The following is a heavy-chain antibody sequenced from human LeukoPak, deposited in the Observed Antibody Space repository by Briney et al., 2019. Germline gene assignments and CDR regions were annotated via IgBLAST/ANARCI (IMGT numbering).Heavy chain of an antibody. J-gene: IGHJ4*02. CDR1: GFTFSTYW. D-gene: IGHD3-10*01. Sequence: SGRSLRLSCAASGFTFSTYWMSWVRQAPGKGLEWVANIQQDGSEKYYVDSVKGRFTISRDNAKNSLYLQMNSLRAEDTAVYYCARAALLWFGECGYWGQGTLVTVSS. CDR3: ARAALLWFGECGY. CDR2: IQQDGSEK. V-gene: IGHV3-7*01.